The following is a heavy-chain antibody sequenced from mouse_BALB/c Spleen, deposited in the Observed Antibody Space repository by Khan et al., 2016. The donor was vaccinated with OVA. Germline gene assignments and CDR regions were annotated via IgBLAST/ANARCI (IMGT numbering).Heavy chain of an antibody. D-gene: IGHD1-1*01. CDR1: GYTFSGYW. J-gene: IGHJ2*01. CDR3: ARVNYGTRDYFDY. V-gene: IGHV1-9*01. Sequence: QVQLQQSGAELMKPGASVKISCKATGYTFSGYWLEWVKQRPGHGLEWIGEILPGSGSRNYNEKFKGKATFTADISSKTTYMQLSSLTSEDSAVYYWARVNYGTRDYFDYWGQGTTLTASS. CDR2: ILPGSGSR.